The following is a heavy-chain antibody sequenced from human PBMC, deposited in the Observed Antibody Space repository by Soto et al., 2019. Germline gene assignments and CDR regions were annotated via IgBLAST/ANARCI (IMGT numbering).Heavy chain of an antibody. CDR2: IKSKNDCGTP. J-gene: IGHJ6*01. CDR1: GFTISSNA. V-gene: IGHV3-15*01. Sequence: RGSLRLSCAASGFTISSNAMSWVRQAPGEGLECVSHIKSKNDCGTPDYAAAVKGRLTISRDDFKHTVYLEMNSLKIEDTGVYYCTKDPFSRNFYYYY. CDR3: TKDPFSRNFYYYY.